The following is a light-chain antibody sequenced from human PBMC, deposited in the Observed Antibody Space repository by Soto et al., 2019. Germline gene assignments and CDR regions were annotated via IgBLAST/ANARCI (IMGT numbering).Light chain of an antibody. CDR1: SSDVGSYNL. CDR3: CSYAGSSTFVV. V-gene: IGLV2-23*03. CDR2: EGS. Sequence: QSALTQPASVSGSPGQSITISCTGTSSDVGSYNLVSWYQQHPGKAPKLMIYEGSKRPSGVSNRFSGSKSGNTASLTISGIQAEYEADYYCCSYAGSSTFVVFGGGTKLTVL. J-gene: IGLJ2*01.